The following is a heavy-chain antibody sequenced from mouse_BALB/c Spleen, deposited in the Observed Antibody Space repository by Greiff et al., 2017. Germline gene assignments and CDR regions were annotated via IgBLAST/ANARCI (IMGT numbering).Heavy chain of an antibody. CDR1: GYTFTSYW. V-gene: IGHV1-7*01. J-gene: IGHJ2*01. Sequence: VQLQQSGAELAKPGASVKMSCKASGYTFTSYWMHWVKQRPGQGLEWIGYINPSTGYTEYNQKFKDKATLTADKSSSTAYMQLSSLTSEDSAVYYCARFETGTDFDYWGQGTTLTVSS. CDR3: ARFETGTDFDY. D-gene: IGHD4-1*01. CDR2: INPSTGYT.